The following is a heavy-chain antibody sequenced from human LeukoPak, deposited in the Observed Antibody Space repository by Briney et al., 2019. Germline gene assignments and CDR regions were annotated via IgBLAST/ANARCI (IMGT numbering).Heavy chain of an antibody. CDR3: ARGGWNKFDY. CDR2: VGHSGSA. D-gene: IGHD1-1*01. V-gene: IGHV4-34*01. CDR1: GGSFSAFF. J-gene: IGHJ4*02. Sequence: SETPSLTCAVSGGSFSAFFWRWIRQPPGKGLEWIGDVGHSGSADYNPSLKSRVTISVDTSKNQFSLKLSSVTAADTAVYYCARGGWNKFDYWGQGTLVTVSS.